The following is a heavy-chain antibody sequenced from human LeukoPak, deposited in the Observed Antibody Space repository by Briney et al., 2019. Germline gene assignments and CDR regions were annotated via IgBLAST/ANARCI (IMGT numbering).Heavy chain of an antibody. J-gene: IGHJ4*02. CDR2: ISGSGGTT. V-gene: IGHV3-23*01. D-gene: IGHD2/OR15-2a*01. CDR1: GFTFRNYA. Sequence: GGSLRLSCTASGFTFRNYAMTWVRQAPGKGLEWVSTISGSGGTTYYADSVKGRLSISRDNSKNPLSLQMNSLRAEDTAVYYCAKPSSIVIVPTALQRSLDYWGQGALVTVSS. CDR3: AKPSSIVIVPTALQRSLDY.